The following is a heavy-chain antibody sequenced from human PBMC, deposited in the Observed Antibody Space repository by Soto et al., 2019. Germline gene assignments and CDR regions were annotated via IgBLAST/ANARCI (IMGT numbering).Heavy chain of an antibody. Sequence: QVQLVQSGAEVKKPGASVKVSCKVSGYTLTELSMDWVRQAPGKGLEWMGGIDPEYGETGYAQKFQGRVTMTEDTSTKTAYMQRSRRRAEETEVYAGASQRWTALDYWGQGTLVTVSS. D-gene: IGHD2-21*02. J-gene: IGHJ4*02. CDR1: GYTLTELS. CDR2: IDPEYGET. CDR3: ASQRWTALDY. V-gene: IGHV1-24*01.